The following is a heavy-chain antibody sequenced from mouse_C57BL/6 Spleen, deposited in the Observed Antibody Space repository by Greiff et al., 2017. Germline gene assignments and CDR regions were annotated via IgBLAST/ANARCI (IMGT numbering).Heavy chain of an antibody. J-gene: IGHJ3*01. CDR3: SREIILDDYGGLAY. Sequence: VQLQQSGPELVKPGASVKISCKASGYAFSSSWMNWVKQRPGKGLEWIGRFYPGDGDTNYNGKFKGKATLTADKSSSTAYMQLSSLTSEDSAVYFCSREIILDDYGGLAYWGQGTLVTVSA. CDR1: GYAFSSSW. D-gene: IGHD2-4*01. CDR2: FYPGDGDT. V-gene: IGHV1-82*01.